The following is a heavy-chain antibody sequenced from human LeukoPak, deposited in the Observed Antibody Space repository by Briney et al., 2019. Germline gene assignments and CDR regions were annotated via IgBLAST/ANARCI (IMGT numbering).Heavy chain of an antibody. CDR3: ARKGGSYHSTRFDY. CDR1: GGSFSVYY. J-gene: IGHJ4*02. V-gene: IGHV4-34*01. CDR2: INHSGST. D-gene: IGHD1-26*01. Sequence: SETLSLTCAVYGGSFSVYYWSWIRQPPGKGLEWIGEINHSGSTNYNPSLKSRVTISVDTSRNQFSLRLSSVTAADTAVYYCARKGGSYHSTRFDYWGQGTLVTVSS.